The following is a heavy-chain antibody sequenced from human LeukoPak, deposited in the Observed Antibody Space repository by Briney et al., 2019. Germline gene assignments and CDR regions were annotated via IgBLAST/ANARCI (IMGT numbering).Heavy chain of an antibody. J-gene: IGHJ4*02. CDR3: ARGGYSGSYYRPGEFDY. Sequence: SVKVSCKASGGTFSSYAISWVRQAPGQGLEWMGGIIPIFGTANYAQKFQGRVTITADESTSTAYMELSSLRSEDTAVYYCARGGYSGSYYRPGEFDYWGQGTLVTVS. D-gene: IGHD1-26*01. V-gene: IGHV1-69*01. CDR1: GGTFSSYA. CDR2: IIPIFGTA.